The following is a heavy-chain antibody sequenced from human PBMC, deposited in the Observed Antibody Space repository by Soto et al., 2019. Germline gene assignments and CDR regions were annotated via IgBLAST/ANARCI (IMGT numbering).Heavy chain of an antibody. Sequence: SLRLSCAASGFTFSSYGMHWVRQAPGKGLEWVAVISYDGSNKYYADSVKGRFTISRDNSKNTLYLQMNSLRAEDTAVYYCAMQLKLLFTLALDYWGQGTLVTVSS. J-gene: IGHJ4*02. CDR2: ISYDGSNK. V-gene: IGHV3-30*03. CDR3: AMQLKLLFTLALDY. CDR1: GFTFSSYG. D-gene: IGHD2-2*01.